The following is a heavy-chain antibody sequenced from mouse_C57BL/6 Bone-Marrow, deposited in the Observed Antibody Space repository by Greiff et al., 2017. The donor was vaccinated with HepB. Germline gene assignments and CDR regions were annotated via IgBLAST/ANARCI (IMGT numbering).Heavy chain of an antibody. Sequence: VHVKQSGAELVRPGASVKLSCTASGFNIKDDYMHWVKQRPEQGLEWIGWIDPENGDTEYASKFQGKATITADTSSKTAYMQLSSLTSEDTAVYYGTRGPYYDGSPGFDYWGQGTTLTVSS. CDR3: TRGPYYDGSPGFDY. J-gene: IGHJ2*01. CDR2: IDPENGDT. V-gene: IGHV14-4*01. CDR1: GFNIKDDY. D-gene: IGHD1-1*01.